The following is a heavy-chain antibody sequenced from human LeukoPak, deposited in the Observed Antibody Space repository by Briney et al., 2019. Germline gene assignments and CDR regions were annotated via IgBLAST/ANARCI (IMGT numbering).Heavy chain of an antibody. J-gene: IGHJ6*04. CDR3: ARRSTRYYYYYGMDV. CDR1: GGSLSGYY. Sequence: SETLSLTCAVYGGSLSGYYWSWIRQPPGKGLEWIGEINHSGSTNYNPSLKSRVTISVDTSKNQFSLKLSSVTAADTAVYYCARRSTRYYYYYGMDVWGEGTTVTVSS. D-gene: IGHD2-15*01. V-gene: IGHV4-34*01. CDR2: INHSGST.